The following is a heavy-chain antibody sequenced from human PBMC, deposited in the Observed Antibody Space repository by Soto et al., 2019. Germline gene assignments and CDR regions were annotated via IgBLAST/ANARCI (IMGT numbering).Heavy chain of an antibody. CDR3: ARDLGVALATLTLDS. Sequence: VQLVESGGGLVKPGGSLRLSCVASGFSLSTYSMNWVRQAPGKGLEWVADITTSSSFRFYADSVKGRFTISRDDARNSLSLQMNSLRVEDTGVYYCARDLGVALATLTLDSWGQGTLVTVSS. V-gene: IGHV3-21*02. J-gene: IGHJ4*02. CDR2: ITTSSSFR. D-gene: IGHD2-15*01. CDR1: GFSLSTYS.